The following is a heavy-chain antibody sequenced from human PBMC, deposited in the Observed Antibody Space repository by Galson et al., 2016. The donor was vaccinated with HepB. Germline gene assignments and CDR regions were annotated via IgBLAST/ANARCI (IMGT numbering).Heavy chain of an antibody. CDR1: EYRFTSYW. Sequence: QSGAEVKKPGESLRISCKGSEYRFTSYWISWVRQMPGKGLEWMGRIDPSDYYTNYSPSFQGHVTFSVDKSINTAYLQWSSLKASDTAMYYCTRQGWFGENYYGMDVWGQGTTVTVSS. CDR3: TRQGWFGENYYGMDV. V-gene: IGHV5-10-1*01. CDR2: IDPSDYYT. D-gene: IGHD3-10*01. J-gene: IGHJ6*02.